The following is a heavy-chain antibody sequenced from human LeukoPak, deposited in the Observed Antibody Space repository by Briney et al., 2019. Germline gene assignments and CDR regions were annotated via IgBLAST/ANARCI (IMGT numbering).Heavy chain of an antibody. D-gene: IGHD5-18*01. CDR2: ISSNGGST. J-gene: IGHJ4*02. V-gene: IGHV3-64*01. CDR3: AKVRVRTAMVTPFDY. CDR1: GFTFSSYA. Sequence: GGSLRLSCAASGFTFSSYAMHWVRQAPGKGLEYLSAISSNGGSTHYANSVKGRFTISRDNSKNTLFLQMGSLRAEDTAVYYCAKVRVRTAMVTPFDYWGQGTLVTVSS.